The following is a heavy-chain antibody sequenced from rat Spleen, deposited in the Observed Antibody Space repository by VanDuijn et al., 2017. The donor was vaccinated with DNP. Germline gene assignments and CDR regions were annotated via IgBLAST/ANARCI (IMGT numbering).Heavy chain of an antibody. J-gene: IGHJ2*01. CDR1: GFTFSDYY. Sequence: EVQLVESDGGLVQPGRSLKLSCAASGFTFSDYYMAWVRQAPTKGLEWVATISYDGSSTYYRDSVKGRFTISRDNAKSTLYLQMDSLRSEETATYYCARLQPTAYYFDYWGQGVMVTVSS. CDR3: ARLQPTAYYFDY. D-gene: IGHD3-4*01. V-gene: IGHV5-29*01. CDR2: ISYDGSST.